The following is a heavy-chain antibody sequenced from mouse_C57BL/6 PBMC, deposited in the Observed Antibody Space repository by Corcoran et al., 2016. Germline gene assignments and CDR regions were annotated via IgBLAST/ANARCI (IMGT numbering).Heavy chain of an antibody. D-gene: IGHD2-4*01. J-gene: IGHJ4*01. CDR2: IYPGDGDT. Sequence: QVQLQQSGAELVKPGASVKISCKASGYAFSSYWMNWVKQRPGKGLEWIGQIYPGDGDTNYNGKFKGKATLTADKSSSTAYMQLSSLTSEDSAVYFCARGGDYDDYAMDYWGQGTSVTVSS. CDR1: GYAFSSYW. CDR3: ARGGDYDDYAMDY. V-gene: IGHV1-80*01.